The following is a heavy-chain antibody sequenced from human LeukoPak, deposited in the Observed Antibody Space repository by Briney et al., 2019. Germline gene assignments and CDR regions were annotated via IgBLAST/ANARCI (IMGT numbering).Heavy chain of an antibody. CDR3: ARKPEDSSGWYGGGGYYYYMDV. D-gene: IGHD6-19*01. V-gene: IGHV4-39*07. J-gene: IGHJ6*03. CDR2: IYYSGST. CDR1: GGSFNTYY. Sequence: SETLSLTCAVYGGSFNTYYWGWIRQPPGKGLEWIGSIYYSGSTYYNPSLKSRVTISVDTSKNQFSLKLSSVTAADTAVYYCARKPEDSSGWYGGGGYYYYMDVWGKGTTVTVSS.